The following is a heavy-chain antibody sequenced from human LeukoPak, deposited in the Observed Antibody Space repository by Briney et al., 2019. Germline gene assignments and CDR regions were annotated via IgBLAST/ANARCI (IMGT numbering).Heavy chain of an antibody. V-gene: IGHV4-39*01. D-gene: IGHD4-23*01. CDR2: IYYSGST. CDR3: VVAEDYGGNRQGY. Sequence: SETLSLTCTVSGDSISSSSYYWGWIRQPPGKGLEWIGSIYYSGSTYYNPSLKSRVTISVDTSKNQFSLKLSSVTAADTAVYYCVVAEDYGGNRQGYWSQGTLVTVSS. CDR1: GDSISSSSYY. J-gene: IGHJ4*02.